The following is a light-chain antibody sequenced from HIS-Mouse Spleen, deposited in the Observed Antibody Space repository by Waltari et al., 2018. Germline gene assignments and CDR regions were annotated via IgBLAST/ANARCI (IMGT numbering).Light chain of an antibody. V-gene: IGLV2-14*03. CDR2: DVS. CDR1: SSHVGGYNY. Sequence: QSALTQPASVSGSPGQSITISCTATSSHVGGYNYVSWYQQHPGKAPKLMIYDVSNRPSGVSNRFSGSKSGNTASLTISGLQAEDEADYYCSSYTSSSTLEVFGTGTKVTVL. J-gene: IGLJ1*01. CDR3: SSYTSSSTLEV.